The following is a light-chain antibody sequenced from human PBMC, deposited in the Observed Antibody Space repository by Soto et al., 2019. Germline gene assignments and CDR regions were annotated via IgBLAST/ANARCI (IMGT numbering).Light chain of an antibody. CDR1: QDISNY. Sequence: DIQMTQSPSSLSASVGDRVTITCQASQDISNYLNWYQQKPGKAPKLLIYDASNLETGVPSRFSGSGSGTDFTSTISSLQPEDSATYYCQQYDNLLTFGQGTRLEIK. J-gene: IGKJ5*01. CDR3: QQYDNLLT. CDR2: DAS. V-gene: IGKV1-33*01.